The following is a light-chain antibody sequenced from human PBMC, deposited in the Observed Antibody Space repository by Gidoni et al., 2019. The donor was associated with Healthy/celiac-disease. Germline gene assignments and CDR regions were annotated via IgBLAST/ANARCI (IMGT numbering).Light chain of an antibody. CDR2: AAS. Sequence: DIPMTPSPSYLAASLGDRVTITCRARQGISNYLAWYQQKPGKVPKLLIYAASTLQSGIPSRVSGSGSGTDFTLTISSLQPEDFATYYCQKYNSAPLTFGGGTKVEIK. J-gene: IGKJ4*01. V-gene: IGKV1-27*01. CDR3: QKYNSAPLT. CDR1: QGISNY.